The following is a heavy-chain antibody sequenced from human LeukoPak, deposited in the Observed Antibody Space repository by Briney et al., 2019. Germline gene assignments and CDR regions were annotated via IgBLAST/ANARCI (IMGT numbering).Heavy chain of an antibody. Sequence: GGSLRLSCAASGFTFSSYWMSWVRQAPGKGLEWVANIKQDGSEKYYVDSVKGRFTISRDNAKNSLYLQMNSLRAADTAVYYCARYNYDSSGYYCRFDYWGQGTLVTVSS. V-gene: IGHV3-7*01. CDR2: IKQDGSEK. D-gene: IGHD3-22*01. J-gene: IGHJ4*02. CDR3: ARYNYDSSGYYCRFDY. CDR1: GFTFSSYW.